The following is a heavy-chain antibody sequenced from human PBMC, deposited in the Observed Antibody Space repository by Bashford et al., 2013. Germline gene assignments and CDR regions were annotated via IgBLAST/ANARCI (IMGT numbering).Heavy chain of an antibody. D-gene: IGHD6-19*01. CDR2: MSNSGSTR. Sequence: RQAPGKGLELVAYMSNSGSTRHYPDSVKGRFTVSGDDATASIFLQMNSLRVEDTAVYYCARVYSSGWHDSWGQGTLVTVSS. V-gene: IGHV3-11*01. J-gene: IGHJ5*01. CDR3: ARVYSSGWHDS.